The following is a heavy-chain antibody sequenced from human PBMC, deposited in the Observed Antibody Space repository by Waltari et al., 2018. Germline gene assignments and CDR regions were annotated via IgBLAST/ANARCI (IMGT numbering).Heavy chain of an antibody. V-gene: IGHV3-30*18. CDR2: IWYDGSNK. CDR1: GFTFSSYG. D-gene: IGHD6-13*01. Sequence: QVQLVESGGGVVQPGRSLRLSCAASGFTFSSYGMHWVRQAPGKGLEWVAVIWYDGSNKYYAESVKGRFTISRDNSKNTLYRQMNSLRAEDTAMYYCAKESSSSRFDYWGQGTLVTVSS. J-gene: IGHJ4*02. CDR3: AKESSSSRFDY.